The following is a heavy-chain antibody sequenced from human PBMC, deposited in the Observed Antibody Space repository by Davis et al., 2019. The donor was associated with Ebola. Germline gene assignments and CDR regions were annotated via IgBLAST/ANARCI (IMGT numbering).Heavy chain of an antibody. J-gene: IGHJ4*02. Sequence: PGGSLRLSCAASGFTFSSYSMNWVRQAPGKGLEWVAVISYDGSNKYYADSVKGRFTISRDNSKNTLYLQMNSLRAEDTAVYYCARDRPPLGHIVVVTGYFDYWGQGTLVTVSS. V-gene: IGHV3-30*03. CDR1: GFTFSSYS. CDR2: ISYDGSNK. CDR3: ARDRPPLGHIVVVTGYFDY. D-gene: IGHD2-21*02.